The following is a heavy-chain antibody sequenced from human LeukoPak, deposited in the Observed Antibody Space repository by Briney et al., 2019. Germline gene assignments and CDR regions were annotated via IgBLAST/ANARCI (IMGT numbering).Heavy chain of an antibody. V-gene: IGHV1-69*04. CDR2: IIPIFGIA. CDR3: ARARRYDFWSGYYYSYFDY. CDR1: GGTFSSYA. D-gene: IGHD3-3*01. J-gene: IGHJ4*02. Sequence: ASVKVSCKASGGTFSSYAISWVRQAPGQGLEWMGRIIPIFGIANYAQKFQGRVTITADKSTSTAYMELSSLRSEDTAVYYCARARRYDFWSGYYYSYFDYWGQGTLVTASS.